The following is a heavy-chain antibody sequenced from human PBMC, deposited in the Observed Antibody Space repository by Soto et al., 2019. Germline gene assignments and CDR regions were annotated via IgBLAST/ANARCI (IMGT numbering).Heavy chain of an antibody. D-gene: IGHD6-19*01. V-gene: IGHV3-7*03. J-gene: IGHJ4*02. CDR2: IKQDGSEE. CDR3: GRGGGSGWYPANS. Sequence: EVQLVESGGGLVQPGGSLRLSCEASGFTFSSYWMTWVRQAPGKGLEWVANIKQDGSEEYYVDSVKGRFTISRDNAKISLDLQMNSLRAEDTAVYYCGRGGGSGWYPANSWGQGTLVTVSS. CDR1: GFTFSSYW.